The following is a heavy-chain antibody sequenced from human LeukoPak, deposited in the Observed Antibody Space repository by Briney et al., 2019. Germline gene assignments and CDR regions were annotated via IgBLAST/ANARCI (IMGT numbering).Heavy chain of an antibody. J-gene: IGHJ6*03. V-gene: IGHV1-24*01. Sequence: ASAKVSCKVSGYTLTELSMHWVRQAPGKGLEWMGGFDPEDGETIYAQKFQGRVTMTEDTSTDTAYMELSSLRSEDTAVYYCARAGRAAMVNVDIVATKERHYYYYMDVWGKGTTVTVSS. CDR2: FDPEDGET. D-gene: IGHD5-12*01. CDR3: ARAGRAAMVNVDIVATKERHYYYYMDV. CDR1: GYTLTELS.